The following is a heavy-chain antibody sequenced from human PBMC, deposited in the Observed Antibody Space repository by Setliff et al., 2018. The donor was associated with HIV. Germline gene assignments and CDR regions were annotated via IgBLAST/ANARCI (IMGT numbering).Heavy chain of an antibody. CDR3: TRDPRLVDF. V-gene: IGHV3-23*01. Sequence: PGGSLRLSCAASGFTFSTYDINWVRQAPGKGLEWVSGISDSGSKSYYVDSVRGRFTISRDNSKNTLYLQMKSLRAEDTAVYYCTRDPRLVDFWGQGTMVTVSS. J-gene: IGHJ3*01. CDR1: GFTFSTYD. CDR2: ISDSGSKS. D-gene: IGHD2-8*02.